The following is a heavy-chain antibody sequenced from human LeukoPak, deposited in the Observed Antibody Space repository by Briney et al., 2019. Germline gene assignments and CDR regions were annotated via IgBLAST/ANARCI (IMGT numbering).Heavy chain of an antibody. CDR3: ARDPPPRAVAGSDYLYYGSDV. Sequence: GGSLRLSCVASGFTFSSFAIHWVRQGPGKGLEWVAVITFDGSNKYYADSVKGRFTISRDNSRDTVHLQMNSLRSEDTAIYYCARDPPPRAVAGSDYLYYGSDVWGQGTTVTVSS. V-gene: IGHV3-30*04. D-gene: IGHD6-19*01. CDR1: GFTFSSFA. CDR2: ITFDGSNK. J-gene: IGHJ6*02.